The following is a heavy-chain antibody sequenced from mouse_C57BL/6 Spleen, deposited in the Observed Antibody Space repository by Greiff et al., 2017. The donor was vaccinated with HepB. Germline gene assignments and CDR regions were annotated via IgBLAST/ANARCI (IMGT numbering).Heavy chain of an antibody. CDR3: ARSAYYDYYWYFDV. D-gene: IGHD2-4*01. V-gene: IGHV1-53*01. J-gene: IGHJ1*03. CDR1: GYTFTSYW. CDR2: INTSNGGT. Sequence: QVQLQQPGTELVKPGASVKLSCKASGYTFTSYWMHWVKQRPGQGLEWIGNINTSNGGTNYNEKFKSKATLTVDKSSSTAYMQLSSLTSEDSAVYYCARSAYYDYYWYFDVWGTGTTVTVSS.